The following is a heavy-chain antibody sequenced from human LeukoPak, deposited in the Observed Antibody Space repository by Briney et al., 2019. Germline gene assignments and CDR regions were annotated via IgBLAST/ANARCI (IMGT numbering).Heavy chain of an antibody. J-gene: IGHJ5*02. CDR3: ARTIAAAGLGRFDP. V-gene: IGHV5-51*01. Sequence: GESLKISCQGSGYSFTSYWIGWVRQMPGKGLEWMGIIYPADSDTRYSPSFQGQVTISADKSISTAYLQWSSLKASDTAMYYCARTIAAAGLGRFDPWGQGTLVTVSS. D-gene: IGHD6-13*01. CDR1: GYSFTSYW. CDR2: IYPADSDT.